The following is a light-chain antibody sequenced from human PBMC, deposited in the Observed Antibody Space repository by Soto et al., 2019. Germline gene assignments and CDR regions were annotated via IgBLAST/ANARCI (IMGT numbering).Light chain of an antibody. CDR3: RQYGRSGT. V-gene: IGKV3-20*01. Sequence: EIALTQSPGTLSLSPGERATLSRRASQSVSNNYLAWYQQKPGQAPRLLIYGATNRPTGIPDMFSGSGSGTGFTLTISRLEPEVFVVYYCRQYGRSGTFGQGTKVEIK. CDR2: GAT. J-gene: IGKJ1*01. CDR1: QSVSNNY.